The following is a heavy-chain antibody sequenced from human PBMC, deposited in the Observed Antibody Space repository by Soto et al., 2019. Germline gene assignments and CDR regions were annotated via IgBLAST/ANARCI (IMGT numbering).Heavy chain of an antibody. CDR1: GFTFSSYG. CDR3: AKAGREEVSWFDP. Sequence: QVQLVESGGGVVQPGRSLRLSCAASGFTFSSYGMHWVRQAPGKGLEWGAGISYDGSNKYYADSVKGRFTISRDNSKNTLYLQMNSLRAEDTAVYYCAKAGREEVSWFDPWGQGTMVTVSS. V-gene: IGHV3-30*18. J-gene: IGHJ5*02. D-gene: IGHD3-10*01. CDR2: ISYDGSNK.